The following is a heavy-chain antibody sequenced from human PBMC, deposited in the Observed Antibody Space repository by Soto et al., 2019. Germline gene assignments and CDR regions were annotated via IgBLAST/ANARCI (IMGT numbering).Heavy chain of an antibody. CDR2: ISGSDGKT. CDR1: GFSFASFA. CDR3: AKGSYLDY. Sequence: DVRLAESGGGLVQPGGSLRLSCTTSGFSFASFAMTWVRQAPGKGLEWVATISGSDGKTYYADSVKGRFSISRDTSRNTLYLQMNSLRADDTAIYYCAKGSYLDYWGQGTRVTVSS. J-gene: IGHJ4*02. V-gene: IGHV3-23*04. D-gene: IGHD3-10*01.